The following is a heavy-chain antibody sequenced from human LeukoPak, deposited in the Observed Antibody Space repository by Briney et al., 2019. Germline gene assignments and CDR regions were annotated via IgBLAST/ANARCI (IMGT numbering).Heavy chain of an antibody. Sequence: GASVKVSCKASGYTFTSYGITWVRQAPGQGLEWMGWINPNSGGTNYAQKFQGRVTMTRDTSISTAYMELSRLRSDDTAVYYCARAVYYGSGSYYYWGQGTLVTVSS. CDR3: ARAVYYGSGSYYY. V-gene: IGHV1-2*02. D-gene: IGHD3-10*01. CDR1: GYTFTSYG. CDR2: INPNSGGT. J-gene: IGHJ4*02.